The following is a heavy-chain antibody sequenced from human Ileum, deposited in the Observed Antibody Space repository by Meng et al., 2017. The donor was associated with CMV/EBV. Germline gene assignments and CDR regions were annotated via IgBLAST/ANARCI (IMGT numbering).Heavy chain of an antibody. CDR1: GFTFSNYA. Sequence: GGSLRLSCAASGFTFSNYAMTWVRQAPGKGLEWVSVIYSGGTTTYYADSVKGRFTISRDNSKNTLFLQMNSLTVDDTAVYYCAKGGSVFEYWGQGTLVTVSS. CDR3: AKGGSVFEY. V-gene: IGHV3-23*03. CDR2: IYSGGTTT. D-gene: IGHD6-19*01. J-gene: IGHJ4*02.